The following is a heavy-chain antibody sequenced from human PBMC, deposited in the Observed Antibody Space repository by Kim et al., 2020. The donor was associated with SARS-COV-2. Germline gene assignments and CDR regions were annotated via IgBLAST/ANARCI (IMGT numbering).Heavy chain of an antibody. J-gene: IGHJ4*02. Sequence: ASVKVSCKASGYTFTSYAMHWVRQAPGQRLEWMGWINAGNGNTKYSQKFQGRVTITRDTSASTAYMELSSLRSEDTAVYYCARGGGMVRGVTLDYWGQGTLVTVSS. CDR3: ARGGGMVRGVTLDY. CDR1: GYTFTSYA. V-gene: IGHV1-3*01. D-gene: IGHD3-10*01. CDR2: INAGNGNT.